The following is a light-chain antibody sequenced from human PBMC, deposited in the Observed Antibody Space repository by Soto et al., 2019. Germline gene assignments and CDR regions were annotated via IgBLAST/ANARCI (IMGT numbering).Light chain of an antibody. CDR1: QSVSSSY. V-gene: IGKV3-20*01. Sequence: EIVMTQSPGTLSLSPGERATLSCRSSQSVSSSYLAWYQQEPGQAPRLLIYGASSRATGIPDRFSGSGSGIDFTLTISRLELEDFAVYYCQQYGSSPKTFGQGTKVDIK. CDR2: GAS. CDR3: QQYGSSPKT. J-gene: IGKJ1*01.